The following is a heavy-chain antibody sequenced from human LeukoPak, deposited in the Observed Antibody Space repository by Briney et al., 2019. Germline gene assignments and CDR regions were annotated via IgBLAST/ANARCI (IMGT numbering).Heavy chain of an antibody. D-gene: IGHD6-19*01. CDR3: ARDGGLSGGGQHLPFDY. J-gene: IGHJ4*02. CDR2: IYYSGST. Sequence: SETLSLTCTVSGGSISSYYWSWIRQPPGKGLEWIGYIYYSGSTNYNPSLKSRVTISVDTSKNQFSLKLSSVTAADTAVYYCARDGGLSGGGQHLPFDYGAQETRVTAPS. V-gene: IGHV4-59*01. CDR1: GGSISSYY.